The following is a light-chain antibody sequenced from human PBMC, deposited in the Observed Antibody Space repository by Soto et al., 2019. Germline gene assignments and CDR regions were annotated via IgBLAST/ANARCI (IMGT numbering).Light chain of an antibody. CDR2: EVS. J-gene: IGLJ2*01. Sequence: QSALTQPASVSGSPGQSITISCTGTSSDVGGYNYVSWYQQHPGKAPKLMIYEVSNRPSGVSNRFSGSKSGNTASLTIFGLQAEDEADYYCTSYRSGNTVIFGGGTKLTVL. CDR1: SSDVGGYNY. CDR3: TSYRSGNTVI. V-gene: IGLV2-14*01.